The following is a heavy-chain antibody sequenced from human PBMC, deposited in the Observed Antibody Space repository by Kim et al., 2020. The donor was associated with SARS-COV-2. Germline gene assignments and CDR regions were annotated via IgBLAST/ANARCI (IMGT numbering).Heavy chain of an antibody. CDR1: GYSSSSGYY. J-gene: IGHJ5*02. CDR3: ARDQMSYGSGSRFDP. D-gene: IGHD3-10*01. Sequence: SETLSLTCTVSGYSSSSGYYWGWIRQPPGKGLEWIGSIYQSGSTYYNASLKSRVTISVDTSKNQFSLKLSSVTAADTAVYYCARDQMSYGSGSRFDPWG. CDR2: IYQSGST. V-gene: IGHV4-38-2*02.